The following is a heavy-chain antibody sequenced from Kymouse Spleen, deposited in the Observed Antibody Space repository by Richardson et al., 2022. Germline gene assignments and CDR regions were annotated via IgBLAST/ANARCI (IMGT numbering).Heavy chain of an antibody. Sequence: EVQLVESGGGLVQPGGSLRLSCAASGFTFSSYSMNWVRQAPGKGLEWVSYISSSSSTIYYADSVKGRFTISRDNAKNSLYLQMNSLRDEDTAVYYCARDDIAVAGTYDAFDIWGQGTMVTVSS. V-gene: IGHV3-48*02. CDR2: ISSSSSTI. D-gene: IGHD6-19*01. J-gene: IGHJ3*02. CDR1: GFTFSSYS. CDR3: ARDDIAVAGTYDAFDI.